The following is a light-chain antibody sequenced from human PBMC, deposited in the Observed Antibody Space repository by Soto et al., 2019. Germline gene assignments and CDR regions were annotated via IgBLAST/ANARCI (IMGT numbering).Light chain of an antibody. CDR3: QHYITSLTT. V-gene: IGKV3-20*01. CDR1: QSVSSSY. J-gene: IGKJ1*01. Sequence: EIVVTEARGTLSLSPGERATLSCRASQSVSSSYLAWYQQKPGQPPRLLIYGASRRATGIPDRFIGSGSGTDFTLTISRLEPEDFAVYYCQHYITSLTTFGQGTKVDIK. CDR2: GAS.